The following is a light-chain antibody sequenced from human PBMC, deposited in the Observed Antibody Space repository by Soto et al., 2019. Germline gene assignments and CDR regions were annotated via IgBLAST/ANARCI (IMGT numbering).Light chain of an antibody. V-gene: IGLV2-14*01. J-gene: IGLJ1*01. Sequence: QSVLTQPASVSGSPGQSITISCTGTSSDVGYYNYVSWYQQHPGKAPKLMIYEVSNRPSGVSNRFSGSKSGNTASLTISGLQAEDEADYYCSSYTTSSTPYVFGTGTKVTVL. CDR3: SSYTTSSTPYV. CDR2: EVS. CDR1: SSDVGYYNY.